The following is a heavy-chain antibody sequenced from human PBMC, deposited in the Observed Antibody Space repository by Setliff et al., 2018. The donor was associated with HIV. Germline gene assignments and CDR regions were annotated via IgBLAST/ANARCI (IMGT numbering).Heavy chain of an antibody. CDR1: GGSVTSYY. CDR3: ARGIVPPTRQGYYYMDV. CDR2: ISISGDT. J-gene: IGHJ6*03. V-gene: IGHV4-4*07. Sequence: SETLSLTCTVSGGSVTSYYWSWIRQPAGKRLEWIGRISISGDTNYNPSLKSRATMSLDTSKNQFSLKLNSVTAADTAIYYCARGIVPPTRQGYYYMDVWGKGTTVTVSS. D-gene: IGHD2-21*01.